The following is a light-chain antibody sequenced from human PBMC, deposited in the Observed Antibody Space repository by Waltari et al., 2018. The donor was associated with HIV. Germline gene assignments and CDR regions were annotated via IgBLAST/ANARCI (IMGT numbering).Light chain of an antibody. CDR3: QQYESSPS. V-gene: IGKV4-1*01. Sequence: DIVITQSPASLAVSLGERATISCKSSRKILFSSNNKNYLAWYQQKAGQPPELLISWASTRETGVPDRFSGSGSGTEFTLTISSLQAEDVAVYYYQQYESSPSFGGGTKVEI. J-gene: IGKJ4*01. CDR2: WAS. CDR1: RKILFSSNNKNY.